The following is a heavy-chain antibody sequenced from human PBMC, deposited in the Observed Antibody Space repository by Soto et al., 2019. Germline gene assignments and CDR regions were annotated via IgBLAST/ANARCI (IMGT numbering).Heavy chain of an antibody. D-gene: IGHD4-17*01. J-gene: IGHJ4*02. CDR2: IYWDDDK. CDR1: GFSLTTTGVS. V-gene: IGHV2-5*02. Sequence: QITLKESGPTLVKPTQTLTLTCTFSGFSLTTTGVSVGWIRQPPGKALEWLALIYWDDDKRYNPSLKSRLTITKDTPKNEVVLTMANMDPVDTATYFCAHLTTVTSIDYWGQGTLVTVSS. CDR3: AHLTTVTSIDY.